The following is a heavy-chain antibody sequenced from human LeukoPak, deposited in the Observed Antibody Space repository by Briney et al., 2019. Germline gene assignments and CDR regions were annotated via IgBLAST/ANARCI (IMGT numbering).Heavy chain of an antibody. CDR3: AREWRGLSTVIYFDY. J-gene: IGHJ4*02. CDR2: IYYSGST. D-gene: IGHD5/OR15-5a*01. Sequence: SETLSLTCTVSGGSISSYYWSWIRQPPGKGLEWIGYIYYSGSTNYNPSLKSRVTISVDTSKNQFSLKLSSVTAADTAVYYRAREWRGLSTVIYFDYWGQGTLVTVSS. V-gene: IGHV4-59*01. CDR1: GGSISSYY.